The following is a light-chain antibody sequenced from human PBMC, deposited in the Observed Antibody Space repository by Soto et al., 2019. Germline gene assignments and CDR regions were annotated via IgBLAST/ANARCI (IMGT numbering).Light chain of an antibody. CDR2: DVT. V-gene: IGLV2-14*01. CDR3: SSYTSSSTPYV. Sequence: QSALTQPASVSGSPGQSITISCTGTISDVGGYNYVSWYQQHPVKAPKLMIYDVTNRPSEVSDRFSGSKSGNTASLTISGLQAEDEADYYCSSYTSSSTPYVFGTGTKLTVL. CDR1: ISDVGGYNY. J-gene: IGLJ1*01.